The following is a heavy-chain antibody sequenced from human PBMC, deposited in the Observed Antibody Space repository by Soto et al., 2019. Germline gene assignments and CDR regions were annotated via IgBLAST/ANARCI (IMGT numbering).Heavy chain of an antibody. Sequence: QVQLVQSGAEVREPGASVKVSCKASGYSFTSLDINWVRQTAGQGFEWMGWMEPSTGRTGYAQKFQGRVNMTRDTSINTAYMELTTLTSDDTAFYYCARGVSAGVDYWGQGTLVTVSS. J-gene: IGHJ4*02. D-gene: IGHD1-26*01. V-gene: IGHV1-8*01. CDR3: ARGVSAGVDY. CDR2: MEPSTGRT. CDR1: GYSFTSLD.